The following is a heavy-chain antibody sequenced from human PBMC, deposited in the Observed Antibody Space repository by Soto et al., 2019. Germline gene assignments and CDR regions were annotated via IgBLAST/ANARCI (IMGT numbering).Heavy chain of an antibody. D-gene: IGHD2-2*01. CDR2: ISSSSSYI. V-gene: IGHV3-21*01. Sequence: PGGSLRLSFAASGFTFSSYSMNWVRQAPGKGLEWVSSISSSSSYIYYADSVKGRFTISRDNAKNSLYLQMNSLRAEDTAVYYCARDPGCSSTSCYLGYYYYYMDVWGKGTTVTVSS. J-gene: IGHJ6*03. CDR1: GFTFSSYS. CDR3: ARDPGCSSTSCYLGYYYYYMDV.